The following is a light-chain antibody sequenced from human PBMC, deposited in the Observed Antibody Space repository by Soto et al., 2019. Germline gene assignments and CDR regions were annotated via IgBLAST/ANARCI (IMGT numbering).Light chain of an antibody. CDR1: QSVSSSY. CDR3: QQRSNWPRT. J-gene: IGKJ1*01. CDR2: GTS. V-gene: IGKV3D-20*02. Sequence: EIVLTQSPGTLSLSPGERATLSCRASQSVSSSYLAWYQQKPGQAPRLLMYGTSSRATGIPDRFSGSGSGTDFTLTISRLEPEDFAVYYCQQRSNWPRTFGQGTKVDIK.